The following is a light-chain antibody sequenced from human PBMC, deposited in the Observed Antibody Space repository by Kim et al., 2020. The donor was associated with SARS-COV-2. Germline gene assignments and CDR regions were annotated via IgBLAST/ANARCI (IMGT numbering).Light chain of an antibody. Sequence: DIQMTQSPSTLSASVGDRVTITCRASEGITNWLAWYQQKPGKAPKLLIYKASSLETGVPSRFSGSGSGTQFTLTISSLQPEDFATYYCQHYSSSSRTFGQGTKVDIK. CDR2: KAS. CDR3: QHYSSSSRT. J-gene: IGKJ1*01. V-gene: IGKV1-5*03. CDR1: EGITNW.